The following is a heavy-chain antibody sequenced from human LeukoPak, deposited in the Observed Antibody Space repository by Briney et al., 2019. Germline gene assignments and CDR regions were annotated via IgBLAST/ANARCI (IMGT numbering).Heavy chain of an antibody. D-gene: IGHD5-24*01. V-gene: IGHV3-23*01. J-gene: IGHJ4*02. CDR3: AKSGRSDGWQYCDF. CDR2: ISGSDAGT. Sequence: GGSLRLSCAASGFTFNNYAMSWVRQAPGKGLEWVSAISGSDAGTYYADSVKGRFIISRDNSKNTLYLQMSGLRADDTAVYYCAKSGRSDGWQYCDFGGQGTLVTVSS. CDR1: GFTFNNYA.